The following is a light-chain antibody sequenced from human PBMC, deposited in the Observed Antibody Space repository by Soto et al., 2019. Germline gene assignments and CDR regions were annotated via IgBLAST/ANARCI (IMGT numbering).Light chain of an antibody. CDR1: QSVSSY. CDR2: DAS. Sequence: PGERATLSCRASQSVSSYLACYQQKPGQAPRLLIYDASNRATGIPARFSGSGSGTDFTLTINSLEPEDFAVYYCQQRNNWPSFGQGTRLEIK. J-gene: IGKJ5*01. CDR3: QQRNNWPS. V-gene: IGKV3-11*01.